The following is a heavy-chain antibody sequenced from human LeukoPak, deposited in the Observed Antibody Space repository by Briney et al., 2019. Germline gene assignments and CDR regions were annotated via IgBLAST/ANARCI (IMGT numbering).Heavy chain of an antibody. CDR1: GYTFTSYD. J-gene: IGHJ5*02. D-gene: IGHD2-2*01. Sequence: ASVKVSCKASGYTFTSYDINWVRQATGQGLEWMGWMSPNSGNTGYAQKFQGRVTMTRDTSTSTAYMELSSLISEDTAVYYCARIYCSSTSCYEWLDPWGQGTLSPSPQ. V-gene: IGHV1-8*01. CDR2: MSPNSGNT. CDR3: ARIYCSSTSCYEWLDP.